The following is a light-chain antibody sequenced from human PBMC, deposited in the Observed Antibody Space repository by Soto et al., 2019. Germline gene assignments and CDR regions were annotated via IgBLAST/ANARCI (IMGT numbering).Light chain of an antibody. CDR1: QSISSW. J-gene: IGKJ1*01. CDR2: DAS. CDR3: QHYNSYSEA. Sequence: QMTQSPSTLSASVGDRVTITCRASQSISSWLAWYQQKPGKAPKLLIYDASSLESGVPSRFSGSGSGTEFTLTISSLQPDDFATYYCQHYNSYSEAFGQGTKVDIK. V-gene: IGKV1-5*01.